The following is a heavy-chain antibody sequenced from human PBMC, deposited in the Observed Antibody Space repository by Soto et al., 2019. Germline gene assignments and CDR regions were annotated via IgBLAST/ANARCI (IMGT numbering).Heavy chain of an antibody. CDR2: IYYSGST. Sequence: QVQLQESGPGLVKPSQTLSLTCTVSGGSVSSGSYYWSWIRQPPGKGLEWIGYIYYSGSTNYNPSLKRRVTISVDTSKTQFSLKLSSVTAADTAVYYCARVNRIASYYFDYWGQGTLVTVS. D-gene: IGHD6-13*01. V-gene: IGHV4-61*01. CDR1: GGSVSSGSYY. J-gene: IGHJ4*02. CDR3: ARVNRIASYYFDY.